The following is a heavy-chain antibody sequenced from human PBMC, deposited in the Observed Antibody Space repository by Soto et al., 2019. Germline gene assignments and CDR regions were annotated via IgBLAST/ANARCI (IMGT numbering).Heavy chain of an antibody. CDR2: IYYSGTT. V-gene: IGHV4-59*01. J-gene: IGHJ4*01. Sequence: SETLSLTCTVSGGSINNYYLSWIRQSPGKGLEWIGYIYYSGTTNYNPSLKSRVTISIDRSENQFSLKVSSVTAADTSVYCCTRATYYRDYFDVWGHGTLVT. D-gene: IGHD3-10*01. CDR3: TRATYYRDYFDV. CDR1: GGSINNYY.